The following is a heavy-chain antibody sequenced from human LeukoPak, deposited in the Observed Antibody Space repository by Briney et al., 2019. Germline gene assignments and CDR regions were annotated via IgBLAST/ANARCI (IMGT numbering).Heavy chain of an antibody. J-gene: IGHJ3*02. CDR2: IFSSGST. Sequence: PSQTLSLTCSVSGGSIISDTYYWSWIRQPAGKGLEWIGRIFSSGSTNYNPSLKSRVTMSVDTSKNQFSLKLSSVTAADTAVYYCARRAYGGKAAFGMRGQGTMVTVSS. CDR3: ARRAYGGKAAFGM. CDR1: GGSIISDTYY. D-gene: IGHD4-23*01. V-gene: IGHV4-61*02.